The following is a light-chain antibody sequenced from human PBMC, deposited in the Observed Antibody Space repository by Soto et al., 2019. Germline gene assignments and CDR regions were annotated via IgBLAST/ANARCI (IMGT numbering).Light chain of an antibody. J-gene: IGLJ3*02. V-gene: IGLV8-61*01. CDR2: STN. CDR3: VLYMGSGIWV. CDR1: SGSVSTNYH. Sequence: QTVVTQEPSFSVSPGRTVTLTCGLSSGSVSTNYHPSWYQQTPGQAPRTLIYSTNTRSSGVPDRFSGSILGNKAALTITGDQADDESNYYCVLYMGSGIWVFGGGTKLTVL.